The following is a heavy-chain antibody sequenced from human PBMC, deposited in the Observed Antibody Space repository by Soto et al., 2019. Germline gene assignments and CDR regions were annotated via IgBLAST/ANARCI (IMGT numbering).Heavy chain of an antibody. CDR2: IYYRGST. CDR3: FKQKTAYDILTGYLYYFDY. Sequence: SETLSLTCTGSGSSVSSGTYYWSWIRQPPGKGLEWIGYIYYRGSTNYNPSLKSRVTISVDTSKNQFSLKLSSVTAADTAVYFFFKQKTAYDILTGYLYYFDYWGQGTLVTVSS. J-gene: IGHJ4*02. V-gene: IGHV4-61*01. CDR1: GSSVSSGTYY. D-gene: IGHD3-9*01.